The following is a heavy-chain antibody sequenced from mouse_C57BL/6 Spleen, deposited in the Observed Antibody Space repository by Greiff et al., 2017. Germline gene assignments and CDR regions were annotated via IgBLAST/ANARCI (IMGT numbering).Heavy chain of an antibody. V-gene: IGHV1-72*01. CDR2: IDPNDGGT. J-gene: IGHJ4*01. CDR1: GYTFTSYW. D-gene: IGHD5-1*01. CDR3: ATSKYYYAMDY. Sequence: QVQLQQPGAELVKPGASVKLSCKASGYTFTSYWMHWVKQRPGRGLEWIGRIDPNDGGTKYNEKFKSKATLTVDKSSSTACMQLSSLSSEDSAGYDCATSKYYYAMDYWGQGTSVTVSS.